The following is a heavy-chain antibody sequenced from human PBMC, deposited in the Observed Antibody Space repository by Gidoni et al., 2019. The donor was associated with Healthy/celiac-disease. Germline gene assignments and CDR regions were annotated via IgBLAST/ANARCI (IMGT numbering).Heavy chain of an antibody. Sequence: EVQLLESGGGLVQPGGSLRLSCAASGFTFSSYAMSWVRQAPGKGLEWVSAISGSGGSTYYADSVKGRFTISRDNSKNTLYLQMNSLRAEDTAVYYCARHSKQWLANYYYYYMDVWGKGTTVTVSS. D-gene: IGHD6-19*01. V-gene: IGHV3-23*01. CDR1: GFTFSSYA. CDR3: ARHSKQWLANYYYYYMDV. CDR2: ISGSGGST. J-gene: IGHJ6*03.